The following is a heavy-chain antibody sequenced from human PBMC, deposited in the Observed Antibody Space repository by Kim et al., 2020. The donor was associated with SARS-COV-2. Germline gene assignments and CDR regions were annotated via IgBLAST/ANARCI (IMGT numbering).Heavy chain of an antibody. CDR2: IGGRGGNT. D-gene: IGHD6-19*01. V-gene: IGHV3-23*01. Sequence: GGSLRLSCAASGFTFNNYAMTWVRQAPGRGLEWVTGIGGRGGNTYYADSVKGRFTISRDNSKNTLYLQMNSLRAEDPAVYYCAKDRGYSSGWYNMDVWC. J-gene: IGHJ6*02. CDR1: GFTFNNYA. CDR3: AKDRGYSSGWYNMDV.